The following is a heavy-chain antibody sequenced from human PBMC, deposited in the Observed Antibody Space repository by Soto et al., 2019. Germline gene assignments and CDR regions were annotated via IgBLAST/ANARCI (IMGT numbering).Heavy chain of an antibody. Sequence: QVQLVQSGAEVKKPGSSVKVSCKASGGTFSSYAISWVRQAPGQGLAWMGGIIPIFGTANYAQKFQGRVTSTAYESTSTAYMELSSLRSEDTAVYYCARDTGSGGASTHFDYWGQGTLVTVSS. J-gene: IGHJ4*02. CDR1: GGTFSSYA. D-gene: IGHD6-19*01. CDR2: IIPIFGTA. V-gene: IGHV1-69*01. CDR3: ARDTGSGGASTHFDY.